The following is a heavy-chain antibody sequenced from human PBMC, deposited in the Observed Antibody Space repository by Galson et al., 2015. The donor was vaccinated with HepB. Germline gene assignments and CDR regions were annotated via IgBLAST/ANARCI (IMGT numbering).Heavy chain of an antibody. CDR2: ISTNGATI. CDR1: GFTFSAYT. D-gene: IGHD4-17*01. CDR3: TRVADADYGDHSYFDY. V-gene: IGHV3-48*04. Sequence: SLRLSCAASGFTFSAYTMNWVRRAPGKGLESIAYISTNGATIYYADSVKGRFTISRGNARNSLFLQINSLRAEDTAVYYCTRVADADYGDHSYFDYWGQGTLVTVSS. J-gene: IGHJ4*02.